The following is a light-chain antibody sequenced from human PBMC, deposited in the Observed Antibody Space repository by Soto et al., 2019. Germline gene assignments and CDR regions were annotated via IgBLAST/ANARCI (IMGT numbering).Light chain of an antibody. Sequence: DIQMTQSPSTLSGSVGDRVTITCRASQPISSWLAWYQQKPGKAPKLLIYKASTLKSGVPSRFSGSGSGTDFTLTISSLQPDDFSTYYCQHYNSYSEAFGQGTKVELK. CDR2: KAS. J-gene: IGKJ1*01. CDR1: QPISSW. CDR3: QHYNSYSEA. V-gene: IGKV1-5*03.